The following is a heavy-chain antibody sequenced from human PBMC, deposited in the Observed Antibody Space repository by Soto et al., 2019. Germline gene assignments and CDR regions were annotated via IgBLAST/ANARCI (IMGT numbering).Heavy chain of an antibody. J-gene: IGHJ4*02. V-gene: IGHV4-59*01. D-gene: IGHD6-13*01. CDR3: ARGTSWQLPFDY. CDR1: SDSISSYY. CDR2: ISYSGST. Sequence: PSETLSPTCTVSSDSISSYYWSWIRQPPGKRLEWIGYISYSGSTDYNPSLKSRVTISGDTSKNQFSLKVSSVTAADTAVYYCARGTSWQLPFDYWGQGTLVTVSS.